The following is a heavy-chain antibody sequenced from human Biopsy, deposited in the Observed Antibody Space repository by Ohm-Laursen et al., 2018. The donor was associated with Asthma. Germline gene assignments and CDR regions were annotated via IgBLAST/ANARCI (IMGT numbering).Heavy chain of an antibody. CDR1: GDSFSNYA. J-gene: IGHJ6*02. Sequence: SSVKVSCKVSGDSFSNYAISWVRQAPGQGLEWMGGLIPALGTPDHAQMFEGRVTITADESTSTAYMELSSLSSEDTAVYYCARGYSGSDRIVYYYSGLEVWGQGTMVTVSS. CDR3: ARGYSGSDRIVYYYSGLEV. CDR2: LIPALGTP. V-gene: IGHV1-69*01. D-gene: IGHD5-12*01.